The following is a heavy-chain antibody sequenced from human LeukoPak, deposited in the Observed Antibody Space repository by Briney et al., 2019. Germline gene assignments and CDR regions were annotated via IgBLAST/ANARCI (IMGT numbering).Heavy chain of an antibody. CDR3: ARGVDY. J-gene: IGHJ4*02. CDR2: ISPDSGGT. CDR1: GYTFTGHY. V-gene: IGHV1-2*02. Sequence: ASAKVSCKASGYTFTGHYMHWVRQAPGQGLEWMGWISPDSGGTNYAQKFQGRVTMTRDTSISTAYMELSRLTSDDTAVYYCARGVDYWGQGTLVTVSS.